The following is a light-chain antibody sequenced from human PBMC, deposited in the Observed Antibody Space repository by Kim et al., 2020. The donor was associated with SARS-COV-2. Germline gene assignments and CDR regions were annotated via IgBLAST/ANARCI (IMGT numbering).Light chain of an antibody. CDR1: SGHSSYA. CDR2: LNSDGSH. V-gene: IGLV4-69*01. CDR3: QTWGTGIRV. J-gene: IGLJ2*01. Sequence: QPVLTQSPSASASLGASVKLTCTLSSGHSSYAIAWHQQQPEKGPRYLMRLNSDGSHSKGDGILDRFSGSSSGAERYLTISSLQSEDEADYYCQTWGTGIRVFGGVTQLTVL.